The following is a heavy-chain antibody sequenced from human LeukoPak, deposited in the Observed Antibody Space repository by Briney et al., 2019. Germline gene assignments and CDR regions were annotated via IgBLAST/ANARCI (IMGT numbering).Heavy chain of an antibody. CDR2: IKQDGSEK. J-gene: IGHJ4*02. V-gene: IGHV3-7*03. CDR3: ATSYDMGWLIGY. Sequence: GGSLRLSCAASGLTFGDTWMNWVRQVPGQGLEWVANIKQDGSEKFYVASVKGRFTISRDNGKSSLYLQMNSLRAEDTALYYCATSYDMGWLIGYWGQGTLVTVSS. CDR1: GLTFGDTW. D-gene: IGHD3/OR15-3a*01.